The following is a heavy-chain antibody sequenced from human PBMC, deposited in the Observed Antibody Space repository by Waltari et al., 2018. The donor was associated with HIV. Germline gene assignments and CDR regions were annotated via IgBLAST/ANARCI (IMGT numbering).Heavy chain of an antibody. J-gene: IGHJ6*02. CDR3: ARADYDFWSGSVYYYYGMDV. Sequence: EVQLVESGGGLVQPGGSLRLSCAASGFTFSSYWMSWVRQAPGKGLDWVANIKQDGSEKYYVDSVKGRFTISRDNAKNSLYLQMNSLRAEDTAVYYCARADYDFWSGSVYYYYGMDVWGQGTTVTVSS. CDR1: GFTFSSYW. D-gene: IGHD3-3*01. CDR2: IKQDGSEK. V-gene: IGHV3-7*01.